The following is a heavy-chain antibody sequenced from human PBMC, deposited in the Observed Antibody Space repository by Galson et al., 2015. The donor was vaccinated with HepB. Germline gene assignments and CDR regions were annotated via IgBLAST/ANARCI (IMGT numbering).Heavy chain of an antibody. CDR2: ISGAGGSR. CDR1: GFTFSSYA. J-gene: IGHJ2*01. CDR3: AKEFRAGDSSGFFDL. V-gene: IGHV3-23*01. Sequence: SLRLACAVSGFTFSSYAMSWVRQAPGKGLEWVSAISGAGGSRYYADSVKGRFTISRDNSKNTLYVQMDSLRAEDTAVYYCAKEFRAGDSSGFFDLWGRGTLVTASS. D-gene: IGHD3-22*01.